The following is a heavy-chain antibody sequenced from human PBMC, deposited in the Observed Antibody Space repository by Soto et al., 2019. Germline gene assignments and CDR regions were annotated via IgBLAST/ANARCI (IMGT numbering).Heavy chain of an antibody. Sequence: SVKVSCKASGGTFSSYTISWVRQAPGQGLEWMGRIIPILGIANYAQKFQGRVTITADKFTSTAYMELSSLRSEDTAVYYCARTYSSGYTPDWGQGTQVTVSS. D-gene: IGHD6-19*01. CDR1: GGTFSSYT. V-gene: IGHV1-69*02. CDR2: IIPILGIA. CDR3: ARTYSSGYTPD. J-gene: IGHJ4*02.